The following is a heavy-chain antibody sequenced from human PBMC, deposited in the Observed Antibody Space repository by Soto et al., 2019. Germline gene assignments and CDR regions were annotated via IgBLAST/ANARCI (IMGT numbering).Heavy chain of an antibody. CDR2: IKQDGSEK. D-gene: IGHD2-2*01. Sequence: EVQLVESGGGLVQPGGSLRLSCAASGFTFSSYWMSWVRQAPGKGLEWVANIKQDGSEKYYVDSVKGRFTISRDNAKNSLYLQMNSLRAEDTAVYYCARDRAYCSSTSCSSLSYYYYYMDVWGKGTTVTVSS. V-gene: IGHV3-7*01. CDR3: ARDRAYCSSTSCSSLSYYYYYMDV. CDR1: GFTFSSYW. J-gene: IGHJ6*03.